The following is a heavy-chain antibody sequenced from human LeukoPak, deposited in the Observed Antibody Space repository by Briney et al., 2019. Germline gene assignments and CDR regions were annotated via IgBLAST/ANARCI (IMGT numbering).Heavy chain of an antibody. Sequence: GGSLKIFCKGAGYSFTSYWNGWVRQRPGKGLEWMGIIYPGGSDTRYSPSFQGPVTISADKCISTAYLQWSTLKASDTAMYYCASSDYDYGGNFDYWGQGTLVTVSS. CDR1: GYSFTSYW. D-gene: IGHD4-23*01. CDR2: IYPGGSDT. CDR3: ASSDYDYGGNFDY. J-gene: IGHJ4*02. V-gene: IGHV5-51*01.